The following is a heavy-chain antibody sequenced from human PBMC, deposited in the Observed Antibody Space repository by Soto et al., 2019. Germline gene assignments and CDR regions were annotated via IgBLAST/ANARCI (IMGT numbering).Heavy chain of an antibody. Sequence: QVQLQESGPGLVKPAETLSLTCTVSGGSIGTYYWNWIRQSPGKGLEWIGYIFYSASTTYNPSLKSRLTLPVDTSKNQVALKLSSVTAADTAVYYCARDGYCTNGVCYGGGGPFDYWGQGTLVTVSS. D-gene: IGHD2-8*01. V-gene: IGHV4-59*13. CDR1: GGSIGTYY. J-gene: IGHJ4*02. CDR2: IFYSAST. CDR3: ARDGYCTNGVCYGGGGPFDY.